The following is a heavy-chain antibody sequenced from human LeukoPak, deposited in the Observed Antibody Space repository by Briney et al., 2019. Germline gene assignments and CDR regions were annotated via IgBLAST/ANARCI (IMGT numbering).Heavy chain of an antibody. D-gene: IGHD2-21*01. J-gene: IGHJ4*02. Sequence: GGSLRLSCAASGFTLSSYAMSWVRQAPGKGLEWVSAISVSGNTYHADSVKGRFTISRDSSKITLYLQMNRLRAEDAAVYYCAKAPVTTCSGAYCYPFDYWGQGTLVTVSS. CDR2: ISVSGNT. CDR3: AKAPVTTCSGAYCYPFDY. V-gene: IGHV3-23*01. CDR1: GFTLSSYA.